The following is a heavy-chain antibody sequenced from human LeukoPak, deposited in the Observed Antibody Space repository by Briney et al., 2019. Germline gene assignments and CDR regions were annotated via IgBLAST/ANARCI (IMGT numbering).Heavy chain of an antibody. Sequence: PSLTLSLTCTVSGGSISSYYWSWIRQPPGKGLEWIGYIYYSGSTNYNPSLKSRVTISVDTSKNQFSLKLSSVTAADTAVYYCARDRGWYFDYWGQGTLVTVSS. CDR2: IYYSGST. J-gene: IGHJ4*02. V-gene: IGHV4-59*01. CDR1: GGSISSYY. D-gene: IGHD2-15*01. CDR3: ARDRGWYFDY.